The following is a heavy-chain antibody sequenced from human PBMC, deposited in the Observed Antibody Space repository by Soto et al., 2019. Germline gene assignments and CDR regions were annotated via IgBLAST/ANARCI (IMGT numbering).Heavy chain of an antibody. V-gene: IGHV1-69*13. CDR1: GGTFSSYA. CDR3: ARGIAAATYNWFDP. CDR2: IIPIFGTA. Sequence: GASVKVSCKASGGTFSSYAISWVRQALGQGLEWMGGIIPIFGTANYAQKFQGRVTITADESTSTAYMELSSLRSEDTAVYYCARGIAAATYNWFDPWGQGTLVTVSS. D-gene: IGHD6-13*01. J-gene: IGHJ5*02.